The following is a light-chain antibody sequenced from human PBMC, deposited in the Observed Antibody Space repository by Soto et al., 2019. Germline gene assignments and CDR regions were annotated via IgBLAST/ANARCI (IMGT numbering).Light chain of an antibody. CDR1: SSDVGGYNY. CDR3: CSYTTSNTRQIV. Sequence: ALAQPASVSGSPGQSITISCTGTSSDVGGYNYVSWYQQHPGKAPKFMIYDVSNRPSGVSNRFSGSKSGNTASLTISGLQAEDEADYYCCSYTTSNTRQIVFGTGTKVTVL. CDR2: DVS. J-gene: IGLJ1*01. V-gene: IGLV2-14*01.